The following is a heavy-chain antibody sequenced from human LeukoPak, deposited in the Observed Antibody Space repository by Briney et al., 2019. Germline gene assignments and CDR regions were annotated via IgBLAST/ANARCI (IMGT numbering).Heavy chain of an antibody. CDR3: ARGGILGYCRGGSCDDGFDM. V-gene: IGHV7-4-1*02. CDR1: GYTFTSYG. Sequence: ASVTVSCKASGYTFTSYGISWVRQAPGQGLEWMGWIDTNTGNPTYGQGFTGRFVFSLDTSVNTAFLQISTIKAEDTAVYYCARGGILGYCRGGSCDDGFDMWGQGTLVTVSS. CDR2: IDTNTGNP. D-gene: IGHD2-15*01. J-gene: IGHJ3*02.